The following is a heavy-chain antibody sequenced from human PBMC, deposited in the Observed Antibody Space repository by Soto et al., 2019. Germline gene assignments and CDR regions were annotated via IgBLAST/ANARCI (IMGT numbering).Heavy chain of an antibody. CDR3: ARGVAWHYGSAEVTFDD. D-gene: IGHD1-7*01. CDR2: IIPIFGTA. CDR1: GGTFSSYA. Sequence: GASVKVSCKASGGTFSSYAISWVRQAPGQGLEWMGGIIPIFGTANYAQKFQGRVTITADESTSTAYMELRSLRSEDTAVYYCARGVAWHYGSAEVTFDDWGQGTMVTVCS. V-gene: IGHV1-69*13. J-gene: IGHJ4*02.